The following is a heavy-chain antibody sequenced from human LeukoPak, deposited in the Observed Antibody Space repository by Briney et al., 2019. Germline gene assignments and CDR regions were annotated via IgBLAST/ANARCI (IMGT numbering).Heavy chain of an antibody. CDR3: ASDFLNRRSSIAAPTTQTLYYFDY. CDR1: GFTFSSYS. Sequence: GSLRLSCAASGFTFSSYSMNWVRQAPGKGLEWVSSISSYSSYIYYADSVKGRFTISRDNAKNSLYLQMNSLRAEDTAVYYCASDFLNRRSSIAAPTTQTLYYFDYWGQGTLVTVSS. CDR2: ISSYSSYI. V-gene: IGHV3-21*01. J-gene: IGHJ4*02. D-gene: IGHD6-6*01.